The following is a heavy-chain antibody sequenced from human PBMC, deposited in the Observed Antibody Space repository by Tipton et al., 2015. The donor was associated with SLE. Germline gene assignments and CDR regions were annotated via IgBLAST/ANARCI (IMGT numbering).Heavy chain of an antibody. D-gene: IGHD6-19*01. CDR1: GFTFTSYG. V-gene: IGHV1-18*01. Sequence: QSGPEVKKPGSSVKVSCKASGFTFTSYGISWVRQAPGQGLEWMGWISAYNGNTDYAQKLQGRVTMTTDTSTSTAYMALRSLRSEDTAVYYCAIAVAGTLFVDYWGQGALVTVSS. CDR2: ISAYNGNT. CDR3: AIAVAGTLFVDY. J-gene: IGHJ4*02.